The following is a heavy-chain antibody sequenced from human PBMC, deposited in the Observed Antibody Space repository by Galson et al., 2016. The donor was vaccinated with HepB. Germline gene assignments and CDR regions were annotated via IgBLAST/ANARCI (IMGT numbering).Heavy chain of an antibody. D-gene: IGHD3-9*01. CDR3: ARTPGVLSNQNAMDV. CDR2: IIPIFGTT. Sequence: SVKVSCKASRDSFTNYGISWVRQAPGQGLEWMGGIIPIFGTTNYAQKFQGRVTITADESSSTAYMDLNSLRSEDTAVYYCARTPGVLSNQNAMDVWGQGTTGTVTS. V-gene: IGHV1-69*13. CDR1: RDSFTNYG. J-gene: IGHJ6*02.